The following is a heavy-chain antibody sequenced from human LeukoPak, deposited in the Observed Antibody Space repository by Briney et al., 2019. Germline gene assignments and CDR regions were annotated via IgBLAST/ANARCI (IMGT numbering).Heavy chain of an antibody. CDR1: GFTFSSYS. CDR3: ARGIPLDY. CDR2: ISSTSGYI. V-gene: IGHV3-21*01. D-gene: IGHD5-18*01. Sequence: PGGSLRLSCTASGFTFSSYSMNWVRQAPGKALEWVSSISSTSGYIYYADSVQGRFTISRDQAKNSLYLQMNSLRAEDTAVYYCARGIPLDYWGQGTLVSVSS. J-gene: IGHJ4*02.